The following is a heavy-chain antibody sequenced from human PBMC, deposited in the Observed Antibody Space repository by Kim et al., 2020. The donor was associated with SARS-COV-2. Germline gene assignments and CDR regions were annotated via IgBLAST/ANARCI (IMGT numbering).Heavy chain of an antibody. J-gene: IGHJ6*01. CDR2: IIPIFGTA. CDR1: A. D-gene: IGHD6-13*01. CDR3: ARRSLKPVVARDIAAAGDYYYYGMDV. V-gene: IGHV1-69*01. Sequence: AISWVRQAPGQGLEWMGGIIPIFGTANYAQKFQGRVTITADESTSTAYMELSSLRSEDTAVYYCARRSLKPVVARDIAAAGDYYYYGMDV.